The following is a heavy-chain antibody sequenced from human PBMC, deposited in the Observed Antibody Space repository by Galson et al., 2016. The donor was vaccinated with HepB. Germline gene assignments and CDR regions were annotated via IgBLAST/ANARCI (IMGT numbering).Heavy chain of an antibody. CDR2: IGFDGTSL. Sequence: SLRLSCAASGFNFRNYAMHWVRQAPGKGLEFVSAIGFDGTSLFYVDSVAGRFIISRDSSKNTVFFQMSSLRVDDTAVYYCVKGQQLVYDAFDIWGRGTMVTVSS. J-gene: IGHJ3*02. D-gene: IGHD6-13*01. CDR1: GFNFRNYA. CDR3: VKGQQLVYDAFDI. V-gene: IGHV3-64*05.